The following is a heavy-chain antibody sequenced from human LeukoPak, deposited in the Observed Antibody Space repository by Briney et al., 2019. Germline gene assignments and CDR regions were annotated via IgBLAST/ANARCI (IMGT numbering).Heavy chain of an antibody. CDR1: GGSFSGYY. CDR2: INHSGST. D-gene: IGHD1-7*01. CDR3: ARSRATGTRSMAPDY. J-gene: IGHJ4*02. Sequence: SETLSLTCAVYGGSFSGYYWSWIRQPPGKGLEWIGEINHSGSTNYNPSLKSRVTISVDTSKNQLSLKLSSVTAADTAVYYCARSRATGTRSMAPDYWGQGTLVTVSS. V-gene: IGHV4-34*01.